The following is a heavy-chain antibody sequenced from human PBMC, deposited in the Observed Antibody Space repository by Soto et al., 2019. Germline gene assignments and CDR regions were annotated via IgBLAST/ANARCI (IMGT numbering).Heavy chain of an antibody. D-gene: IGHD6-13*01. CDR2: IIPIFGTA. CDR3: ARGFAYSSSWYDHYGMDV. J-gene: IGHJ6*02. CDR1: GGTFSSYA. V-gene: IGHV1-69*12. Sequence: QVQLVQSGAEVKKPGSSVKVSCKASGGTFSSYAISWVRQAPGQGLEWMGGIIPIFGTANYAQKFQGRVTITADELTHTXXMGLSSRRSEDTAVYYCARGFAYSSSWYDHYGMDVWGQGTTVTVSS.